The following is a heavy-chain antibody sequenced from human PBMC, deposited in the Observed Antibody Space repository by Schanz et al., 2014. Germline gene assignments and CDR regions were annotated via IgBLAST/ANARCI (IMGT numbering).Heavy chain of an antibody. CDR2: IWYDGSNK. J-gene: IGHJ4*02. Sequence: QVQLVESGGGVVQPGRSLRLSCAASGFTFSKYGMHWVRQAPGKGLEWVAVIWYDGSNKDYADSVKGRFTISRDNAKSSLYLQMNSLRDEDTAVYYCAATTILADWGQGTLVAVSS. V-gene: IGHV3-33*01. CDR3: AATTILAD. D-gene: IGHD3-3*01. CDR1: GFTFSKYG.